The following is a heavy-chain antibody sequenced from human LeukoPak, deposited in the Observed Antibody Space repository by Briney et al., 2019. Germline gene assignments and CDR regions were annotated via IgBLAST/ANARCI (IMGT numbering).Heavy chain of an antibody. CDR2: IYRGGST. CDR3: ARDPTSGWNIYYFDY. CDR1: GFTVSNNY. J-gene: IGHJ4*02. D-gene: IGHD6-19*01. Sequence: GESLRLSCAASGFTVSNNYMSWVRQAPGKGLDWVSIIYRGGSTYYADSVKDRFTISRDNSKNTVYLQMNSLRAEDTAVYYCARDPTSGWNIYYFDYWGQGTLSPSPQ. V-gene: IGHV3-66*01.